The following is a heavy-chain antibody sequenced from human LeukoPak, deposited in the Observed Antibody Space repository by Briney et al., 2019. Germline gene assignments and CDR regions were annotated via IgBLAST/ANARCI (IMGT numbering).Heavy chain of an antibody. J-gene: IGHJ4*02. CDR2: ISATGGST. CDR3: AKATGYNSGPLDY. D-gene: IGHD6-19*01. V-gene: IGHV3-23*01. CDR1: GFTFGSYA. Sequence: GGSLRLSCAASGFTFGSYAMNWVRQAPGKGLEWVSTISATGGSTYYADSVKGRFTISRDNSKNTLYLQMNSLRAEDTAVYYCAKATGYNSGPLDYWGQGTLVTVSS.